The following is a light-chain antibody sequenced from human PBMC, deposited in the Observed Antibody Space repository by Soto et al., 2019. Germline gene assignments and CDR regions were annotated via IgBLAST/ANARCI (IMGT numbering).Light chain of an antibody. J-gene: IGLJ2*01. CDR1: SSNIGSNY. V-gene: IGLV1-47*01. CDR3: AAWDDSLSGV. CDR2: RNN. Sequence: QPVLTQPPSASGTPGQRVTISCSGSSSNIGSNYVYWYQQLPGTAPKLLIYRNNQRPSGVPDRFSGSKSGTLASLAISGLRSEDEADYYCAAWDDSLSGVFGGGTKLTVL.